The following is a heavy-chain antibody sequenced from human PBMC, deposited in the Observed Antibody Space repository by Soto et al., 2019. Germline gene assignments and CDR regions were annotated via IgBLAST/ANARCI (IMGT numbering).Heavy chain of an antibody. CDR1: GYTFTSYG. V-gene: IGHV1-18*01. CDR2: ISAYNGNT. CDR3: ARARPLCYCSSTSRYLPLAF. J-gene: IGHJ4*02. D-gene: IGHD2-2*01. Sequence: SVKVSCKASGYTFTSYGISWVRQAPGQGLEWMGWISAYNGNTNYAQKLQGRVTMTTDTSTSTAYMELRSLRSDDTAVYYCARARPLCYCSSTSRYLPLAFWGQGSLVTGSS.